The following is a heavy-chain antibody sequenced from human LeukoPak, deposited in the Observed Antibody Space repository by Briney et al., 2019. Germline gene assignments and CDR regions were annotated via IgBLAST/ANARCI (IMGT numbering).Heavy chain of an antibody. D-gene: IGHD3-3*01. J-gene: IGHJ6*03. V-gene: IGHV4-39*07. Sequence: SETLSLTCTVSGGSISSSSYYWGWIRQPPGKGLEWIGSIYYSGSTYYNPSLKSRVTISVDTSKNQFSLKLSSVTAADTAVYYCARATPYYDFWSGYPPMYYYYMDVWGKGTTVTVSS. CDR2: IYYSGST. CDR3: ARATPYYDFWSGYPPMYYYYMDV. CDR1: GGSISSSSYY.